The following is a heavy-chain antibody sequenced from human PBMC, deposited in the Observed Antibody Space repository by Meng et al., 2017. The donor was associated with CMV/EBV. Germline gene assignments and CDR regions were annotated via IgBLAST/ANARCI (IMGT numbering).Heavy chain of an antibody. CDR2: IYWDDDK. CDR1: GSSPCWVGMG. D-gene: IGHD5-12*01. J-gene: IGHJ4*02. V-gene: IGHV2-5*02. CDR3: AHSQRGYSGPVDFDY. Sequence: TLKTSVLTLVNHPQTVTLPCTFVGSSPCWVGMGCGLILQPPGKALEWLALIYWDDDKRNSPSLKSRLTITKDTSKNQVVLTMTNMDPVDTATYYCAHSQRGYSGPVDFDYWGQGTLVTVSS.